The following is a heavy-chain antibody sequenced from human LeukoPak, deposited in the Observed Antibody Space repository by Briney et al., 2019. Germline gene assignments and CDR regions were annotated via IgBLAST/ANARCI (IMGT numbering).Heavy chain of an antibody. Sequence: SGGSLRLSCKGSGYIFTNYWIAWVRQMPGKGLEWMGIIYPGDSDTRYSPSFQGQVTISADKSINAAYLQWSSLKASDTAMYYCARLVGDSYSDYWGQGTLLTLSS. D-gene: IGHD2-21*02. CDR3: ARLVGDSYSDY. CDR2: IYPGDSDT. V-gene: IGHV5-51*01. J-gene: IGHJ4*02. CDR1: GYIFTNYW.